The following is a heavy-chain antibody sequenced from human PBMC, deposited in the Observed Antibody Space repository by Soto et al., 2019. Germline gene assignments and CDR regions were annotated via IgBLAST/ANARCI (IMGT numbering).Heavy chain of an antibody. CDR1: GFTFSSYG. J-gene: IGHJ6*03. CDR2: IWYDGSNK. Sequence: GGSLRLSCAASGFTFSSYGMHWVRQAPGKGLEWVAVIWYDGSNKYYADSVTGRFTISSDNSRNTLYLQMNSLRADDTAVYYCARLPSDYYYMDDWGKGTTVTVSS. V-gene: IGHV3-33*01. CDR3: ARLPSDYYYMDD.